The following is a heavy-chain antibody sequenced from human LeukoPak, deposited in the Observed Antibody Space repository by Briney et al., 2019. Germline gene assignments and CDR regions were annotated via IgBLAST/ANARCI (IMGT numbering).Heavy chain of an antibody. Sequence: GGSVRLSCAVSGFTFSDYYMDWVRQAPGKGLEWVGRIRNKANRYTTEYAASVKGRFSISRDDSRNSLYLQMNSLKTEDTAVYYCVRGRNSFDYWGQGTLVTVSS. D-gene: IGHD2/OR15-2a*01. J-gene: IGHJ4*02. CDR3: VRGRNSFDY. CDR2: IRNKANRYTT. CDR1: GFTFSDYY. V-gene: IGHV3-72*01.